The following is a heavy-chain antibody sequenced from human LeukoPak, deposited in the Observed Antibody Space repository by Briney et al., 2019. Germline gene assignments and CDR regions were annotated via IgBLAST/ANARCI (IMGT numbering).Heavy chain of an antibody. Sequence: GGSLRLSCAASGSTFSSYAMHWVRQAPGKGLEWVAVISYDGNNKYYADSVKGRFTISRDNSKKTLYVQMNSLRAEDTAVYYCARGVVVVVAATTGPFDPWGQGTLVTVSS. D-gene: IGHD2-15*01. CDR1: GSTFSSYA. V-gene: IGHV3-30*04. CDR2: ISYDGNNK. CDR3: ARGVVVVVAATTGPFDP. J-gene: IGHJ5*02.